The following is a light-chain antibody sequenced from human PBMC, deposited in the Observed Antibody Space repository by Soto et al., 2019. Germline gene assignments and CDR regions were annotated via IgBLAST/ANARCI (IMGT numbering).Light chain of an antibody. Sequence: QSALTQPASVSGSTGQSITISCTGTSSDVGSYNLVSWYQQHPGKAPKLMIYEVSKRPSGVSNRFSGSKSGNTASLTSSGLQAEYEADYYCCSYAGSSTYVFGTGTKVTVL. V-gene: IGLV2-23*02. CDR3: CSYAGSSTYV. J-gene: IGLJ1*01. CDR2: EVS. CDR1: SSDVGSYNL.